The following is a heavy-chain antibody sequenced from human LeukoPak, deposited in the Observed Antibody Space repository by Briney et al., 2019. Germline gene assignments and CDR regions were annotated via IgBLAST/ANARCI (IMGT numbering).Heavy chain of an antibody. CDR3: AKASGTSRPYYLDY. D-gene: IGHD1-26*01. CDR1: GFAFDNYV. V-gene: IGHV3-23*01. J-gene: IGHJ4*02. CDR2: ISGGGAGT. Sequence: GGSLRLSCVASGFAFDNYVMTWVRQAPGKGLDWFSAISGGGAGTYYADSVKGRFTISRDSSKSTMYLQMTSLTVEDTAVYYCAKASGTSRPYYLDYWGRGTLVTVSS.